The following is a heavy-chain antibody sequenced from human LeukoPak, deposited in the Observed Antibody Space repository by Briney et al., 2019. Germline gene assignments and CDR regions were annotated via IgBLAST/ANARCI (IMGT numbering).Heavy chain of an antibody. J-gene: IGHJ4*02. Sequence: PGGSLRLSCPASGFTFSSYTMNWVRQPPGKGLEWVSSISSSGSYIYYADSLRGRFTISRDNAKNSLYLQMNSLRAEDTAVYYCASDEQYEYWGQGTLVTVSS. CDR1: GFTFSSYT. V-gene: IGHV3-21*01. CDR3: ASDEQYEY. CDR2: ISSSGSYI. D-gene: IGHD6-19*01.